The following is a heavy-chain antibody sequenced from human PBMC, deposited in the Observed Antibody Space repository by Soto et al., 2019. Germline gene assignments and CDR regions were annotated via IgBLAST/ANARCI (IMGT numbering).Heavy chain of an antibody. CDR1: GDSISSRSYY. CDR2: IYYSGST. Sequence: ASETLSLTCTVTGDSISSRSYYWGWIRQPPGKGLEWIGSIYYSGSTYNNPSLRSRVSMSIDTSKDPFSLKLKSVTAADTAVYFCERQRTSVVTQAYFDEWGPGSLVTVSS. D-gene: IGHD2-21*02. CDR3: ERQRTSVVTQAYFDE. J-gene: IGHJ4*02. V-gene: IGHV4-39*01.